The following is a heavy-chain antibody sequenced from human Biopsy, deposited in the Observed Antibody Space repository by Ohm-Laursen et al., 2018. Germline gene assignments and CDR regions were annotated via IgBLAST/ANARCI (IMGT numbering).Heavy chain of an antibody. J-gene: IGHJ4*02. D-gene: IGHD3-3*01. CDR3: ARDRWPHVTLLGLVVFDF. V-gene: IGHV1-18*01. Sequence: ASVKVSCKASGYTFSNYGISWVRQAPGQGLEWMGWISGYNGNTNYAQKFQGGVTMTTDTSTSTAYMDLRSLRSDDTAVYYCARDRWPHVTLLGLVVFDFWGQGTLVIVSS. CDR1: GYTFSNYG. CDR2: ISGYNGNT.